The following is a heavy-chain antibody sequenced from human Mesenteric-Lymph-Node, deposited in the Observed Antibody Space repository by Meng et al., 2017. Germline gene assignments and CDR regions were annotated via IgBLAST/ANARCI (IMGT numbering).Heavy chain of an antibody. Sequence: SETLSLTCTVSGGSISDYSWSWIRQSAGKGLQYIGRIYSSGYPKYDPSLKTRVTMSVDTSTNQFSLNLRSVTAADTAVYYCARERASGIERRGSDRWEVGYFDSWGQGMLVTVSS. V-gene: IGHV4-4*07. CDR3: ARERASGIERRGSDRWEVGYFDS. CDR1: GGSISDYS. CDR2: IYSSGYP. J-gene: IGHJ4*02. D-gene: IGHD1-26*01.